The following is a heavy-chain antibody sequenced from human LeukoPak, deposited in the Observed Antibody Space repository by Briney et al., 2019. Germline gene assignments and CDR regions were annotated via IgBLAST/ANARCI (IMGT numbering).Heavy chain of an antibody. CDR3: ARHGGKNYDFWSGFYPGDAFDI. V-gene: IGHV4-38-2*01. Sequence: SETLSLTCAVSGYSISSGYYWGWIRQPPGKGLEWIGSIYHSGSTYYNPSLKSQVTISLDTSKNQFSLKLSSVTAADTAVYYCARHGGKNYDFWSGFYPGDAFDIWGQGTMVTVSS. CDR2: IYHSGST. D-gene: IGHD3-3*01. J-gene: IGHJ3*02. CDR1: GYSISSGYY.